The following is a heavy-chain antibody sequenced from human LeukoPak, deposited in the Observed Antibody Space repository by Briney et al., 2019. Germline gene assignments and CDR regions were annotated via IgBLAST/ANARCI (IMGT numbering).Heavy chain of an antibody. CDR3: ARGHWGLDV. Sequence: GGSLRLSCAASGFTFNNHYMSWIRQAPGKGLEWVSYISNTGNTMDYADSMKGRFTISRDNAKNSLYLQMNSLRAEDTAVYYYARGHWGLDVWGQGTTVTVSS. D-gene: IGHD7-27*01. J-gene: IGHJ6*02. CDR1: GFTFNNHY. V-gene: IGHV3-11*01. CDR2: ISNTGNTM.